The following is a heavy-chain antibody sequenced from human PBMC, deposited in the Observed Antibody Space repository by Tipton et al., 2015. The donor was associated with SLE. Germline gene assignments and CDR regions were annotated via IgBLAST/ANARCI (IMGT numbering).Heavy chain of an antibody. V-gene: IGHV3-11*05. J-gene: IGHJ3*02. CDR2: ISSSSSYT. Sequence: GSLRLSCAASGFTFSDYYMSWIRQAPGKGLEWVSYISSSSSYTNYADSVKGRFTISRDNAKNSLYLQMNSLRAEDTAVYYCARDRSGWFSHDAFDIWGQGTMVTVSS. CDR1: GFTFSDYY. D-gene: IGHD6-19*01. CDR3: ARDRSGWFSHDAFDI.